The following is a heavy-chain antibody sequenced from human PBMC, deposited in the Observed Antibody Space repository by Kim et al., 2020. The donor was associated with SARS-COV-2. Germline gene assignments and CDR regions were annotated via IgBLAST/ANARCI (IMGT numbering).Heavy chain of an antibody. CDR1: GFTFTSYA. D-gene: IGHD2-2*01. CDR2: IGITGGNT. V-gene: IGHV3-23*01. J-gene: IGHJ4*02. CDR3: TKRTSGTWPFDY. Sequence: GGSLRLSCEASGFTFTSYAMTWVRQAPGKGLEWVASIGITGGNTYYADSVKGRFTISRDNSRDTLFLHMNSLRAEDTAVYYCTKRTSGTWPFDYWGQGTLVTVS.